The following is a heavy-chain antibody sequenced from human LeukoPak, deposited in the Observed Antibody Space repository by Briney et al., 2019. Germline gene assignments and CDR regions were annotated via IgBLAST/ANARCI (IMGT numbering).Heavy chain of an antibody. Sequence: GGSLRLSCAASGITFSSYWMHWVRQTPGKGLVWVSRINSDGSSTTYADTVKGRFTISRDNSKNTLYLQMNSLRAEDTAVYYCAKRGGYSGYVYNWFDPWGQGTLVTVSS. CDR1: GITFSSYW. J-gene: IGHJ5*02. CDR3: AKRGGYSGYVYNWFDP. D-gene: IGHD5-12*01. V-gene: IGHV3-74*01. CDR2: INSDGSST.